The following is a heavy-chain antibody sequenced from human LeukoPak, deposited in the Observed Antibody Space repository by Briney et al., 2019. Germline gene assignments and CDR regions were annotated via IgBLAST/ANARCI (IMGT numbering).Heavy chain of an antibody. CDR3: ARNSYYDFWSGLSGGGYNWFDP. CDR1: GFTFSSYG. CDR2: ISYDGSNK. V-gene: IGHV3-30*03. Sequence: GGSLRLSCAASGFTFSSYGMHWVRQAPGKGLEWVAVISYDGSNKYYADSVKGRFTISRDNAKNSLYLQMNSLRAEDTAVYYCARNSYYDFWSGLSGGGYNWFDPWGQGTLVTVSS. D-gene: IGHD3-3*01. J-gene: IGHJ5*02.